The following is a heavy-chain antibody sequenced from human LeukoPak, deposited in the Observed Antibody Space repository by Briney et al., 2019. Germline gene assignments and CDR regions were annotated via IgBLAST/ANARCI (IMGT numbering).Heavy chain of an antibody. CDR3: AKDPQYYDFWSGYYFDY. D-gene: IGHD3-3*01. Sequence: GGSRRLSCAASGFPFSSYWMSWVRQAPGKGLEWVANINQDESEKYYVDSVKGRFTISRDNAKNSLYLQMNSLRAEDTAVYYCAKDPQYYDFWSGYYFDYWGQGTLVTVSS. CDR1: GFPFSSYW. J-gene: IGHJ4*02. CDR2: INQDESEK. V-gene: IGHV3-7*01.